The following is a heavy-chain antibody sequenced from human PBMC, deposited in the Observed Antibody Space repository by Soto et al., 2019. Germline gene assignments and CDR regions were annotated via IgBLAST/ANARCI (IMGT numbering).Heavy chain of an antibody. D-gene: IGHD3-10*01. J-gene: IGHJ4*02. CDR2: IIPFHGVT. CDR3: TRDWEITVSTWSFGGF. Sequence: QVQLVQSGAEVKKPGSSVKVSCKASGGTFSPYTINWVRQAPGQGLEWMGRIIPFHGVTNYAQKFQARVTITADKPTSTADMELSGLRFEDTAMYYCTRDWEITVSTWSFGGFWGRGTLVTVSS. V-gene: IGHV1-69*08. CDR1: GGTFSPYT.